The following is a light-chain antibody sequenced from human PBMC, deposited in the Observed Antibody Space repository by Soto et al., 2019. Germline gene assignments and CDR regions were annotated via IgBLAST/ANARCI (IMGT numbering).Light chain of an antibody. CDR1: SSDVGSYKL. V-gene: IGLV2-23*01. Sequence: ALTQPASVSGSPGQSITISCTGTSSDVGSYKLVSWYQQHPGKAPKLMIYEGSKRPSGVSNRFSGSKSGDTASLTISGLQAEDEADYYCCSYAGSSTFYVFGTGTKVTVL. CDR3: CSYAGSSTFYV. CDR2: EGS. J-gene: IGLJ1*01.